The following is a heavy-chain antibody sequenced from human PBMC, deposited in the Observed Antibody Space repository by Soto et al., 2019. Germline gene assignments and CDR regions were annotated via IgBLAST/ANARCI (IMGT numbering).Heavy chain of an antibody. Sequence: GASVKVSCKASGYTFTSYGISWVRQAPGQGLEWMGWISAYNGNTNYAQKLQGRVTMTTDTSTSTAYMELRSLRSDDTAVYYCARDRAAPTRITIFGVVIDYYGMDVWGQGTTVTVS. J-gene: IGHJ6*02. V-gene: IGHV1-18*01. CDR3: ARDRAAPTRITIFGVVIDYYGMDV. D-gene: IGHD3-3*01. CDR2: ISAYNGNT. CDR1: GYTFTSYG.